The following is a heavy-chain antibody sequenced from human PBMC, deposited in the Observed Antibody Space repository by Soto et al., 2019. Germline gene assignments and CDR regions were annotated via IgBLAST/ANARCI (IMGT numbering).Heavy chain of an antibody. V-gene: IGHV1-69*02. Sequence: QVQLVQSGAEVKKPGSSVKVSCKASGGTLSSYTISWVRQAPGQGLEWMGRIIPILGIANYAQKFQGRVTITADKSTSTAYMELSSLRSEDTAVYYCARARYSSSWQLGYWGQGTLVTVSS. CDR3: ARARYSSSWQLGY. D-gene: IGHD6-13*01. CDR1: GGTLSSYT. J-gene: IGHJ4*02. CDR2: IIPILGIA.